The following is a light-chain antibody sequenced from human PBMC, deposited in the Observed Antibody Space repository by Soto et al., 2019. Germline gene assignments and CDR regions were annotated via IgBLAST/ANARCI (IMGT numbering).Light chain of an antibody. J-gene: IGKJ5*01. V-gene: IGKV3-11*01. CDR3: QQRSNWPT. CDR1: QSVRSY. CDR2: DAS. Sequence: EIVLIQSPATLSLSPGERSTLSCRASQSVRSYLAWYQQKPGQAPRLLIYDASNRATGIPARLSGSGSGTDFTLTISSLEPEDFAVYYCQQRSNWPTFGQGTRLEIK.